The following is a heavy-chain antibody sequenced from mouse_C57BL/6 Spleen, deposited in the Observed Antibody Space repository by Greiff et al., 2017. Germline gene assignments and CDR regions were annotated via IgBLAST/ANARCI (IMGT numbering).Heavy chain of an antibody. CDR2: IRNKANGYTT. V-gene: IGHV7-3*01. CDR1: GFTFTDYY. CDR3: ARYGGYDYWYFDV. D-gene: IGHD2-2*01. Sequence: EVHLVESGGGLVQPGGSLRLSCAASGFTFTDYYMSWVRQPPGKALEWLGFIRNKANGYTTEYSASVKGRFTISRDNSQSILYLQMNALRAEDSATYYCARYGGYDYWYFDVWGTGTTVTVSS. J-gene: IGHJ1*03.